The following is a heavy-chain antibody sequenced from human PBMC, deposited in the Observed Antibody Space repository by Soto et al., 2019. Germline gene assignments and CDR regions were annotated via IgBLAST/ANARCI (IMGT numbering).Heavy chain of an antibody. Sequence: GESLKISCKGSGYTFLTYWVGWVRQMHGQGLEWMGIINPADSDTRYSPSFQGQVTISADKSISTAYLQWSSLKASDTAIYYCARLTRARGLNSFYAMDVWGQGATVTVSS. CDR2: INPADSDT. CDR3: ARLTRARGLNSFYAMDV. V-gene: IGHV5-51*01. D-gene: IGHD3-10*01. CDR1: GYTFLTYW. J-gene: IGHJ6*02.